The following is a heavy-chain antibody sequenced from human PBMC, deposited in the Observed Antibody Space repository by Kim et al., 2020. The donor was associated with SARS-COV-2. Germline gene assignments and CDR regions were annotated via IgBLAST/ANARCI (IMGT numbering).Heavy chain of an antibody. J-gene: IGHJ3*02. D-gene: IGHD3-3*01. V-gene: IGHV4-59*01. CDR1: GGSISSYY. CDR3: ARGVTIFGVVIQDAFDI. Sequence: SETLSLTCTVSGGSISSYYWSWIRQPPGKGLEWIGYIYYSGSTNYNPSLKSRVTISVDTSKNQFSLKLSSVTAADTAVYYCARGVTIFGVVIQDAFDIWGQGTMVTVSS. CDR2: IYYSGST.